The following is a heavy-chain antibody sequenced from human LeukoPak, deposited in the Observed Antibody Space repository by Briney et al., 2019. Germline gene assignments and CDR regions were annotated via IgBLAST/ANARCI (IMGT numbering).Heavy chain of an antibody. Sequence: SVKVSCKASGGTFSSYAISWVRQAPGQGLEWMGGIIPIFGTANYAQKFQGRVTITADKSTSTAYMELSSLRSEDTAVYYCARDLGEHYYGSGGYYKAAYNWFYPWGQGTLVTVSS. CDR2: IIPIFGTA. D-gene: IGHD3-10*01. CDR3: ARDLGEHYYGSGGYYKAAYNWFYP. CDR1: GGTFSSYA. V-gene: IGHV1-69*06. J-gene: IGHJ5*02.